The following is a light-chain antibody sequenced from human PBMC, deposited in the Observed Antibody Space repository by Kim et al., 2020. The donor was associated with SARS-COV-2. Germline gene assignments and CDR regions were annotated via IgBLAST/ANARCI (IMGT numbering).Light chain of an antibody. CDR1: QSISSD. CDR3: QQSYIIPLT. Sequence: ASVGDRVTITCRASQSISSDLNWYQQKPGKAPKLLIYAASTLQSGVASRFSGSGSGTDFTLTISSLQPEDFVTYYCQQSYIIPLTFGEGTKVDIK. V-gene: IGKV1-39*01. J-gene: IGKJ4*01. CDR2: AAS.